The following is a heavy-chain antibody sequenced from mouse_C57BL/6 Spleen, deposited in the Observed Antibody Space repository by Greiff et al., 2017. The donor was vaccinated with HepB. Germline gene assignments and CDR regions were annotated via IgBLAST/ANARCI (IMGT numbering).Heavy chain of an antibody. CDR3: ARRDTTVVEGFAY. Sequence: VQVVESGAELAKPGASVKLSCKASGYTFTSYWMHWVKQRPGQGLEWIGYINPSSGYTKYNQKFKDKATLTADKSSSTAYMQLSSLTYEDSAVYYCARRDTTVVEGFAYWGQGTLVTVSA. D-gene: IGHD1-1*01. J-gene: IGHJ3*01. CDR2: INPSSGYT. V-gene: IGHV1-7*01. CDR1: GYTFTSYW.